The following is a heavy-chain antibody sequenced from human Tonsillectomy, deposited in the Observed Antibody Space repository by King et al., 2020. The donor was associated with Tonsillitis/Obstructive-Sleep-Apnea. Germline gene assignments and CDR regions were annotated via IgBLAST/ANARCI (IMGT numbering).Heavy chain of an antibody. CDR3: GKGGYGWVTDY. V-gene: IGHV3-23*04. J-gene: IGHJ4*02. Sequence: VQLVESGGGLVQPGGSLRLSCAASGFTFSNYAMYWVRQAPGKGLEWVAHIGGGDTTTYYAESVKSRFTISRDNSQNTLNLQMNSLRAEDTAVYYCGKGGYGWVTDYCGEGSRVTVSS. CDR2: IGGGDTTT. CDR1: GFTFSNYA. D-gene: IGHD5-12*01.